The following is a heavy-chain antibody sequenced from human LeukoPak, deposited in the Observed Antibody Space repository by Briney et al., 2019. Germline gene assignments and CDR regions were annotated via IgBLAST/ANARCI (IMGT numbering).Heavy chain of an antibody. D-gene: IGHD2-21*02. CDR2: ISGNGDTT. CDR3: AKDPRCGGDCYSAFDY. CDR1: GFTFSSYV. Sequence: GGSLRLSCAASGFTFSSYVVSWVRQAPGKGLEWVSAISGNGDTTYYADSVKGRFTISRDNSKNTLYLQMNSLRAEDTAVYYCAKDPRCGGDCYSAFDYWGQGTLVTVSS. J-gene: IGHJ4*02. V-gene: IGHV3-23*01.